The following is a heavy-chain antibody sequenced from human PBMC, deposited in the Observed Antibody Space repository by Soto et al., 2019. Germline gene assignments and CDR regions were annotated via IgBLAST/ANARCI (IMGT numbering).Heavy chain of an antibody. J-gene: IGHJ4*02. Sequence: TLSLTSAVSGVPISSGGYSLSWIRQPPGKGLEWIGYIYHSGSTYYNPSLKSRVTISVDRSKNQFSLKLSSVTAADTAVYYCAAGGGLPRYYWGQGTLVTVSS. CDR1: GVPISSGGYS. V-gene: IGHV4-30-2*01. CDR2: IYHSGST. CDR3: AAGGGLPRYY. D-gene: IGHD5-12*01.